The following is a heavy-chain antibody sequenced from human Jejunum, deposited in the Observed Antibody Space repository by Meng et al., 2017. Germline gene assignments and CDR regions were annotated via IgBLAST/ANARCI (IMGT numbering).Heavy chain of an antibody. D-gene: IGHD4-11*01. CDR3: ARGNEYSNYGADF. CDR1: GGAISDYY. CDR2: INDSGST. Sequence: QGKLQQWGAGLLKPSETLSVTCAVYGGAISDYYWPWIRQPPGKGLEWIGEINDSGSTNYNPSLKSRVTISVDTSKSQFYLRVSSVTAADTAVYYCARGNEYSNYGADFWGQGTLVTVSS. V-gene: IGHV4-34*01. J-gene: IGHJ4*02.